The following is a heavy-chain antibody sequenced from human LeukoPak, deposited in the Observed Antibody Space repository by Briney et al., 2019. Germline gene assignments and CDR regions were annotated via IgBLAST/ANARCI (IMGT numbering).Heavy chain of an antibody. Sequence: GESLNISCKGSGYSFTSYWIGWVRQMPGKGLEWMGIIYPGDSDTRYSPSFQGQVTISADKSISTAYLQWSSLKASDTAMYYCARPPYDSSGYYLRDYWGQGTLVTVSS. CDR3: ARPPYDSSGYYLRDY. CDR2: IYPGDSDT. D-gene: IGHD3-22*01. V-gene: IGHV5-51*01. CDR1: GYSFTSYW. J-gene: IGHJ4*02.